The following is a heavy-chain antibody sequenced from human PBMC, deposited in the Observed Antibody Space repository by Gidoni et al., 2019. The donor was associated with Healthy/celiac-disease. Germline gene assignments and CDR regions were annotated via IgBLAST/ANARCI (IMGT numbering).Heavy chain of an antibody. V-gene: IGHV3-48*01. Sequence: EVQLVESGGGLVQPGGSLRLSCAASGFTFSSYRMNWVRQAPGKGLEWVSYISSSSSTIYYADSVKGRFTISRDNAKNSLYLQMNSLRAEDTAVYYCARDSAYYYDSSDNAFDIWGQGTMVTVSS. CDR1: GFTFSSYR. D-gene: IGHD3-22*01. J-gene: IGHJ3*02. CDR3: ARDSAYYYDSSDNAFDI. CDR2: ISSSSSTI.